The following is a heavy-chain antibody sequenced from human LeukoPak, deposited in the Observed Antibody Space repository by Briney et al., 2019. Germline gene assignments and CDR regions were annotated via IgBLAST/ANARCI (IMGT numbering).Heavy chain of an antibody. CDR2: FSRDGSDI. V-gene: IGHV3-48*03. CDR3: ARGPLIRLENFFDL. J-gene: IGHJ4*02. Sequence: GGSLRLSCAASGFTFSNYEMHWVRQAPGKGLEWVAYFSRDGSDIYYAESARGRFTLSSDNAKNSVILQMNSLTAEDTAVCYCARGPLIRLENFFDLWGQGTLVTVSS. CDR1: GFTFSNYE. D-gene: IGHD3-16*01.